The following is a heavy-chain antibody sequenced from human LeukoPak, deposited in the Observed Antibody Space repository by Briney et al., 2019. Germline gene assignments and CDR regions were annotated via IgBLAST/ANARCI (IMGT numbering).Heavy chain of an antibody. V-gene: IGHV1-2*02. Sequence: GASVKVSCKASGYTFTSYYMHWVRQAPGQGLEWMGWINPNSGGTNYAQKFQGRVTMTRDTSISTAYMELSRLRSDDTAVYYCARAGYYYGSGSYCYWGQGTLVTVSS. J-gene: IGHJ4*02. CDR3: ARAGYYYGSGSYCY. CDR1: GYTFTSYY. D-gene: IGHD3-10*01. CDR2: INPNSGGT.